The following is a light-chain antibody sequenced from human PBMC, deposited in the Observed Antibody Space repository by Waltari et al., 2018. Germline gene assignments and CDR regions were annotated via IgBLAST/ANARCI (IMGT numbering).Light chain of an antibody. J-gene: IGKJ1*01. CDR2: GAS. CDR3: HHYGQQYGSSPGT. CDR1: QSVSSSK. Sequence: EIVLTQSPGTLSLSPGERATLSCRASQSVSSSKLAWYQHEPGQAPRLLIYGASSGSGTDFTLTISRLEPEDFALYYCHHYGQQYGSSPGTFGQGTKVEIK. V-gene: IGKV3-20*01.